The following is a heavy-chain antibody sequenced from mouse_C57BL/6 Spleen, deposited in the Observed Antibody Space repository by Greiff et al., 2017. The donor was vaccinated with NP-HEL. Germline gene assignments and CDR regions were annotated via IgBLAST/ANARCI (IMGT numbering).Heavy chain of an antibody. J-gene: IGHJ3*01. D-gene: IGHD2-3*01. CDR3: ARPDGYYRKAWSAY. CDR1: GYSFTDYN. Sequence: EVKLQESGPELVKPGASVKISCKASGYSFTDYNMNWVKQSNGKSLEWIGVINPNYGTTSYNQKFKGKATLTVDQSSSTAYMQLNSLTSEDSAVYYCARPDGYYRKAWSAYWGQGTLVTVSA. CDR2: INPNYGTT. V-gene: IGHV1-39*01.